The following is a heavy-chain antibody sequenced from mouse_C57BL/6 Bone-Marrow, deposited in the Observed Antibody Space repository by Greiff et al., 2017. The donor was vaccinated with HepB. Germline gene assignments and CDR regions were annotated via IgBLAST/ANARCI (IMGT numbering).Heavy chain of an antibody. J-gene: IGHJ3*01. D-gene: IGHD1-1*01. CDR1: DSAVFPISY. Sequence: QVQLQQSGSELRSPGSSVKLSCKDFDSAVFPISYMSWVRQKRGHGFEWIGGILPSIGRTIYGKKFEDKATLDADTLSNTAYLKLNSLTSEDSASYYCARHDYGSPFAYWGQGTLVTVSA. CDR3: ARHDYGSPFAY. V-gene: IGHV15-2*01. CDR2: ILPSIGRT.